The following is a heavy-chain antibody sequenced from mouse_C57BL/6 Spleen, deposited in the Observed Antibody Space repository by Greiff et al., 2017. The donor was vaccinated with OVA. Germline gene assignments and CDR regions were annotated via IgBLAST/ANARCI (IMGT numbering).Heavy chain of an antibody. V-gene: IGHV1-62-2*01. CDR3: ARHGVTTVVSDWYFDV. CDR2: FYPGSGSI. Sequence: QVQLQQSGAELVKPGASVKLSCKASGYTFTEYTIHWVKQRSGQGLEWIGWFYPGSGSIKYNEHFKDKATLTADYSSSTVYIELSRLTSEDSAVYVCARHGVTTVVSDWYFDVWGTGTTVTVSS. CDR1: GYTFTEYT. D-gene: IGHD1-1*01. J-gene: IGHJ1*03.